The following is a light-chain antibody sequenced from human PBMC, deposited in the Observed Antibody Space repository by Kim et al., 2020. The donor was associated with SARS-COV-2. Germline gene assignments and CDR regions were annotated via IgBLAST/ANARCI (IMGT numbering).Light chain of an antibody. Sequence: GTITLTCASSTGAVTGTHYTNWFQQKPGQPPRALIYSTSNRHSWTPARFSGSLLGGKAALTLSGVQPEDEATYYCLLYYGATLPRIFGGGTKLTV. CDR1: TGAVTGTHY. CDR3: LLYYGATLPRI. CDR2: STS. V-gene: IGLV7-43*01. J-gene: IGLJ2*01.